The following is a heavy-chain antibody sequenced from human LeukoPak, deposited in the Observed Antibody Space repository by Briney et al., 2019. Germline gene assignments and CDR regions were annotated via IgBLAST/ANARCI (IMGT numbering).Heavy chain of an antibody. CDR1: GGSISSYY. CDR2: IYYSGST. J-gene: IGHJ4*02. CDR3: ARDRGYSGYDRPYYFDY. V-gene: IGHV4-59*01. D-gene: IGHD5-12*01. Sequence: PTETLSLTCTVSGGSISSYYWSWIRQPPGKGLEWIGYIYYSGSTNYNPSLKSRVTISVDTSKNQFSLKLSSVTAADTAVYYCARDRGYSGYDRPYYFDYWGQGTLVTVSS.